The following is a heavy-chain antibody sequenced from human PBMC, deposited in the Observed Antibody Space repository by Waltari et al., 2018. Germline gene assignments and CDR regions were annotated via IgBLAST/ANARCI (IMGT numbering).Heavy chain of an antibody. D-gene: IGHD6-13*01. V-gene: IGHV3-23*01. J-gene: IGHJ4*02. Sequence: EVQLLESGGGLIQPGGSLRLSCAASGFVVSTNAMSWVRQSTGKGLEWVSGIGSGGETHYTDSVKGRFTISRDNSKSSLYLQMNSLRAEDTAVYYCAKDLYWWTAADYWGQGILVTVSS. CDR3: AKDLYWWTAADY. CDR1: GFVVSTNA. CDR2: IGSGGET.